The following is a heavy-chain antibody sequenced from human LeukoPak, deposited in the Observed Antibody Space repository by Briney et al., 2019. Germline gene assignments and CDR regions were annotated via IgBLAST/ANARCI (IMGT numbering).Heavy chain of an antibody. Sequence: PGGSLRLSCAASGFTFSSYAMHWVRQAPGKGLEGVAVISYDGSNKYYADSVKGRFTISRDNSKNTLYLQMNSLRAEDTAVYYCASGYCSSTSCYEGPFDYWGQGTLVTVSS. J-gene: IGHJ4*02. V-gene: IGHV3-30-3*01. CDR2: ISYDGSNK. D-gene: IGHD2-2*01. CDR3: ASGYCSSTSCYEGPFDY. CDR1: GFTFSSYA.